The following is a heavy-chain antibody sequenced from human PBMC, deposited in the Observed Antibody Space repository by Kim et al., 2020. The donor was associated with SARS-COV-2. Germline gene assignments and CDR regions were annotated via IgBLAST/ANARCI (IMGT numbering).Heavy chain of an antibody. V-gene: IGHV1-2*02. CDR3: ARNRGAPKVPDDY. Sequence: YAQKFQGRVTMTRDTSISTAYMELSRLGSDDTAVYYCARNRGAPKVPDDYWGQGTLVTVSS. D-gene: IGHD1-26*01. J-gene: IGHJ4*02.